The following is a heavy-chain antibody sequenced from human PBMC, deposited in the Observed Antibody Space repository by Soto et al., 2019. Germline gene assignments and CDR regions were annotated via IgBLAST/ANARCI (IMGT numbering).Heavy chain of an antibody. CDR3: ARDGWLYYGSTSQGMDV. J-gene: IGHJ6*02. V-gene: IGHV3-30-3*01. D-gene: IGHD2-2*01. Sequence: PGGSLRLSCSASGFTFSNYAIHWVRQAPGKGLEWVAVISYDRGNKAYADSVKGRFTISRDNAKNTLYLQMNSLRAEDTAVYYCARDGWLYYGSTSQGMDVWGQGTTVTVSS. CDR1: GFTFSNYA. CDR2: ISYDRGNK.